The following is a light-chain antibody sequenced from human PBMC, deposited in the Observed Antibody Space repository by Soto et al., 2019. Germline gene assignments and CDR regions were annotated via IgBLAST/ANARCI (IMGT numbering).Light chain of an antibody. CDR3: QQYINSPWT. V-gene: IGKV3-20*01. Sequence: EVVLTQSPGTLSLSPGERATLSCGASQSVGSSYLAWYQQKPGQAPRLLIYGASTRATGIPDRFSGSGSGTEYTLTISRLEAEDFAVSYCQQYINSPWTFGQGTKVEI. CDR2: GAS. CDR1: QSVGSSY. J-gene: IGKJ1*01.